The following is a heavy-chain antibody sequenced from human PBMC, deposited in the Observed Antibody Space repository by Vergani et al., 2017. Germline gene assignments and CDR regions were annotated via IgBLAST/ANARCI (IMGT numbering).Heavy chain of an antibody. V-gene: IGHV3-15*01. Sequence: EVQLVESGGGLVKPGGSLRLSCAASGFTFSNAWMSWVRQAPGKGLEWVGRIKSKTDGGTTDYAAPVKGRFTISRDDSKNTLYLQMNSLKTEDTAVYYCAKDIVAARESYYYGMDVWGQGTTVTGSS. CDR1: GFTFSNAW. CDR2: IKSKTDGGTT. D-gene: IGHD6-6*01. J-gene: IGHJ6*02. CDR3: AKDIVAARESYYYGMDV.